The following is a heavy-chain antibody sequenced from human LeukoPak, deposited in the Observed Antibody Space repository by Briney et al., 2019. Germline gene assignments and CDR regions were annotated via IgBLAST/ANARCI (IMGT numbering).Heavy chain of an antibody. CDR3: ARDIAAAGINYYYYGMDV. CDR1: GYTFTGYY. CDR2: INPNSGGT. D-gene: IGHD6-13*01. J-gene: IGHJ6*02. Sequence: ASVKVSCKASGYTFTGYYMHWVRQAPGQGLEWMGRINPNSGGTNYAQKFQGRVTMTRDTSISTAYMELSRLRSDDTAVYYCARDIAAAGINYYYYGMDVWGQGTTVTVSS. V-gene: IGHV1-2*06.